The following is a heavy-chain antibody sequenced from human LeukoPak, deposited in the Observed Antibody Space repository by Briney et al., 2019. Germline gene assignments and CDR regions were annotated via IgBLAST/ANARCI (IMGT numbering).Heavy chain of an antibody. CDR3: ARVTEGYCSSTSCPHFDY. CDR1: GYTFTGYY. V-gene: IGHV1-2*02. D-gene: IGHD2-2*01. J-gene: IGHJ4*02. CDR2: INPNSGGT. Sequence: ASVKVSCKASGYTFTGYYMHWVRQAPGQGLEWMGWINPNSGGTNYAQKFQGRVTMTRDTSISTAYMELSRLRSDDTAVYYCARVTEGYCSSTSCPHFDYWGQGTLVTVSS.